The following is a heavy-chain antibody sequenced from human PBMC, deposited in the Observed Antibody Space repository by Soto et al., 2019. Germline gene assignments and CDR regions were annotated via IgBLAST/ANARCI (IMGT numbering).Heavy chain of an antibody. Sequence: GESLKISCEGFGYNFATYWIAWVRQMPGKGLEYMGIIYPGDSDSRYSPSFQGQVTFSADKSISAAYMQWSSLKASDTAMYYCARHGFYGDYASNYFDPWGQGTLVTVSS. CDR2: IYPGDSDS. CDR3: ARHGFYGDYASNYFDP. V-gene: IGHV5-51*01. J-gene: IGHJ5*02. CDR1: GYNFATYW. D-gene: IGHD4-17*01.